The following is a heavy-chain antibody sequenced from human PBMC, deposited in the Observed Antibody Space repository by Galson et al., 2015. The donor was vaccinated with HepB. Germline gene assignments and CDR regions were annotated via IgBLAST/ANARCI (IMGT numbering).Heavy chain of an antibody. CDR2: ISSSSSYI. V-gene: IGHV3-21*01. CDR3: ASSYDYWRLDY. Sequence: SLRLSCATSGFTFSSYSMNWVRQAPGKGLEWVSSISSSSSYIYYADSLKGRFTISRDNAKNSLYLQMDSLRVEDTAVYYCASSYDYWRLDYWGQGTLVTVSP. CDR1: GFTFSSYS. D-gene: IGHD3-3*01. J-gene: IGHJ4*02.